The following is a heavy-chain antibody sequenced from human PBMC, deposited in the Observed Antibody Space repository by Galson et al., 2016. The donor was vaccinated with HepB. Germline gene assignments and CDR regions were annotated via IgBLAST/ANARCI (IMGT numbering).Heavy chain of an antibody. CDR2: IFWDDDE. J-gene: IGHJ4*02. CDR1: GFSLSTGGVA. D-gene: IGHD6-19*01. CDR3: AHSQKSSGWGPEPYYFDQ. Sequence: PALVKPTQTLTLTCTFSGFSLSTGGVAVGWIRQPPGKALEWLAVIFWDDDECYRPSLKSRLTITKDTFKNQVVLTMTNMDPVDTGTYYCAHSQKSSGWGPEPYYFDQWGQGTRVTVSS. V-gene: IGHV2-5*02.